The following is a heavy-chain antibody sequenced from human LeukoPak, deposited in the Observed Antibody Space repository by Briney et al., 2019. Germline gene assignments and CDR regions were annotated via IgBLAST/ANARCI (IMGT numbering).Heavy chain of an antibody. CDR3: ATWFGESLWDY. J-gene: IGHJ4*02. V-gene: IGHV4-39*01. Sequence: SETLSLTCTVSGGSISSSNYYWGWIRQPPGKGLEWIGSIYYSGSTYYNPSLKSRVTISVDTSKNQFSLKLNSVTAADTAVYYCATWFGESLWDYWGQGTLVTVSS. CDR1: GGSISSSNYY. CDR2: IYYSGST. D-gene: IGHD3-10*01.